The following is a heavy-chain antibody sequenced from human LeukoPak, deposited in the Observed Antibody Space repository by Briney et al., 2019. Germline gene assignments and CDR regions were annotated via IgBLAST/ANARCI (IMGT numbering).Heavy chain of an antibody. D-gene: IGHD2-15*01. J-gene: IGHJ6*02. CDR3: ARISCTGNSCRPYSYYDMDV. CDR2: IWYDGSNK. V-gene: IGHV3-33*01. CDR1: GFTFNTFG. Sequence: GRSLRLSCAASGFTFNTFGMNWVRQAPGKGLEWVAVIWYDGSNKYYADSVKGRFTISRDNSKSTLYLQVNSLRVEDTAVYYCARISCTGNSCRPYSYYDMDVWGQGTTVTVS.